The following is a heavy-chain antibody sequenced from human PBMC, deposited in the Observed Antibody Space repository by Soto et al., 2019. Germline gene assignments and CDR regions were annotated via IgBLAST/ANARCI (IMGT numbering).Heavy chain of an antibody. CDR1: GYIFTSYW. CDR3: ARRLGVAPVAFDI. CDR2: IYPGDSDT. D-gene: IGHD3-3*01. Sequence: PGESLKISCNGSGYIFTSYWIGWVRQVPGKGLEWMGIIYPGDSDTRYSPSFQGQVTISADKSISTAYLQWSSLKASDTAMYYCARRLGVAPVAFDIWGQGTMVTVSS. V-gene: IGHV5-51*01. J-gene: IGHJ3*02.